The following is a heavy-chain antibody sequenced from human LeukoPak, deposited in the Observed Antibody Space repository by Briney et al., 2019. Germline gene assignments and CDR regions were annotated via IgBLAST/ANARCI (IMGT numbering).Heavy chain of an antibody. CDR1: GGSISSYY. Sequence: PSETLSLTCTVSGGSISSYYWSWIRQPPGKGLEWIGYIYYSGSTNYNPSLKSRVTISVDTSKNQFSLKLSSVTAADTAVYYCARERGYSYGYWGQGTLVTVSS. J-gene: IGHJ4*02. CDR2: IYYSGST. D-gene: IGHD5-18*01. CDR3: ARERGYSYGY. V-gene: IGHV4-59*12.